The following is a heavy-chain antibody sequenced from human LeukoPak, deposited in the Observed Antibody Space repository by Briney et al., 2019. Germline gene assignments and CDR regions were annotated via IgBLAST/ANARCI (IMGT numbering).Heavy chain of an antibody. V-gene: IGHV3-21*01. CDR2: ISNSSSYI. CDR1: GFTFSSYS. CDR3: ARGDTVTTVVVVALGDYYYSGMDV. D-gene: IGHD4-17*01. Sequence: GGSLRLSCAASGFTFSSYSMSWVRQAPGKGLEWVSSISNSSSYIYYADSVKGRFTISRDNAKNSLYLQMNSLRAEDTAVYYCARGDTVTTVVVVALGDYYYSGMDVWGQGTTVTVSS. J-gene: IGHJ6*02.